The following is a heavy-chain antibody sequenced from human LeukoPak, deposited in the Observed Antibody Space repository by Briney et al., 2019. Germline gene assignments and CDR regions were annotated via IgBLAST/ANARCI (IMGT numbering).Heavy chain of an antibody. CDR3: AREALVAAAGSFDY. CDR1: GGSFSGYY. J-gene: IGHJ4*02. Sequence: PSETLSLTCAVYGGSFSGYYWSWIRQPPGKGLEWIGKINHSGSTNYNPSLKSRVTISVDTSKNQFSLKLSSVTAADTAVYYCAREALVAAAGSFDYWGQGTLVTVSS. D-gene: IGHD6-13*01. V-gene: IGHV4-34*01. CDR2: INHSGST.